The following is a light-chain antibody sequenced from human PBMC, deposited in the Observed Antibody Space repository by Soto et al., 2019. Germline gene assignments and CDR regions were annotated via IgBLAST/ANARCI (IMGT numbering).Light chain of an antibody. CDR3: SSYTSSSTLDV. J-gene: IGLJ1*01. CDR1: SSDVGDNNY. CDR2: DVT. Sequence: QSVLTQPASVSGSPGQSITISCTGTSSDVGDNNYVSWYQQHQGKAPKLMIYDVTHRPSGISNRFSGSKSGNTASLTISGLQAEDEADYYCSSYTSSSTLDVFGTGTKLTVL. V-gene: IGLV2-14*01.